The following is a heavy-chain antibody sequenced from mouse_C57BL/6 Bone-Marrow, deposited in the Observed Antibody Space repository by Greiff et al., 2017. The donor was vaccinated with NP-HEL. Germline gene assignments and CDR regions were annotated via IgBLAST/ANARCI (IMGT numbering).Heavy chain of an antibody. CDR1: GYTFTSYW. V-gene: IGHV1-53*01. D-gene: IGHD4-1*01. J-gene: IGHJ1*03. CDR2: INPSNGGT. Sequence: QVQLQQPGTELVKPGASVKLSCKASGYTFTSYWMHWVKQRPGQGLEWIGNINPSNGGTNYNEMFKSKATLTVDKSSSTAYMQLSSLTSEDSAVYYCARYHLWDEDWYFDVWGTGTTVTVSS. CDR3: ARYHLWDEDWYFDV.